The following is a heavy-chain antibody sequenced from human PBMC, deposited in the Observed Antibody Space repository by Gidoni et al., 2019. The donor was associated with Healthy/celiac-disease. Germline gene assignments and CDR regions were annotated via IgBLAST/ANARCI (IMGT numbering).Heavy chain of an antibody. J-gene: IGHJ4*02. CDR3: ARDHSSSWYVDY. CDR1: GFTFSSYS. V-gene: IGHV3-21*01. D-gene: IGHD6-13*01. Sequence: EVQLVESGGGLVKPGGSLRLSCAASGFTFSSYSMNWVRQAPGKGLGWFSSISSSSSYIYYASSVKGRFTISRDNATNSLYLQMNSLRAEDTAVYYCARDHSSSWYVDYWGQGTLVTVSS. CDR2: ISSSSSYI.